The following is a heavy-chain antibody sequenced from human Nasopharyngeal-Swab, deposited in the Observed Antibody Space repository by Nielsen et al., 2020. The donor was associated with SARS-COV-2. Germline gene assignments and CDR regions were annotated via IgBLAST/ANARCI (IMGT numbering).Heavy chain of an antibody. CDR3: ARTSWSGSQRVISDY. J-gene: IGHJ4*02. CDR2: IYPGDSDT. CDR1: GYIFTSYW. D-gene: IGHD3-3*01. Sequence: GESLKISWKGSGYIFTSYWIGWVRQMPGKGLEWMGIIYPGDSDTRYSPSFQGQVTISADKSISTAYLQWSSLKASDTAMYYCARTSWSGSQRVISDYWGQGTLVTVSS. V-gene: IGHV5-51*01.